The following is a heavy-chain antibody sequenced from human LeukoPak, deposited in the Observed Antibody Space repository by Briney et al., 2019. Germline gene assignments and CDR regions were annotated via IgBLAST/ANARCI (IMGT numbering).Heavy chain of an antibody. CDR3: AKPFAYSSSWYYFDY. D-gene: IGHD6-13*01. CDR1: GFPFSSYG. J-gene: IGHJ4*02. V-gene: IGHV3-30*18. CDR2: ISYDGSNK. Sequence: PGRSLRLSFAASGFPFSSYGMHWVRQAPGKGLGWGAVISYDGSNKYYADSVKGRFTISRDNSKNTLYLQMNSLRAEDTAVYYCAKPFAYSSSWYYFDYWGQGTLVTVSS.